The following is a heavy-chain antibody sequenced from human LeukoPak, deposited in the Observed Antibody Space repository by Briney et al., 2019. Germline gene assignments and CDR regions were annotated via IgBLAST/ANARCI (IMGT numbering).Heavy chain of an antibody. CDR1: GFTFSSYA. Sequence: GGSLRLSCAASGFTFSSYAMSWVRQAPGKGLEWVSAISGSGGSTYYADSVKGRFTISRDNSKNTLYLQMNSLRAEDTAVYYCARDGVLRYFDWFLGQQYYYYYMDVWGKGTTVTVSS. D-gene: IGHD3-9*01. CDR2: ISGSGGST. V-gene: IGHV3-23*01. CDR3: ARDGVLRYFDWFLGQQYYYYYMDV. J-gene: IGHJ6*03.